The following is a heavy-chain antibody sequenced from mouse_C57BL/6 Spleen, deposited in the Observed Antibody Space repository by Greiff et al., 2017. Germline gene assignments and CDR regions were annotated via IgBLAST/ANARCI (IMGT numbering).Heavy chain of an antibody. V-gene: IGHV1-9*01. CDR1: GYTFTGYW. J-gene: IGHJ4*01. CDR3: ARRKGNHYAMDY. D-gene: IGHD2-1*01. CDR2: ILPGSGST. Sequence: QVQLKQSGAELMKPGASVKLSCKATGYTFTGYWIEWVKQRPGHGLEWIGEILPGSGSTNYNEKFKGKATFTADTSSNTAYMQLSSLTTEDSAIYYCARRKGNHYAMDYWGQGTSVTVSS.